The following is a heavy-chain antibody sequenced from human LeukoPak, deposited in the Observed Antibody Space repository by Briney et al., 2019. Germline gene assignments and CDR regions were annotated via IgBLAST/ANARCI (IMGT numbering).Heavy chain of an antibody. V-gene: IGHV1-69*05. CDR2: IIPIFGTA. D-gene: IGHD6-6*01. CDR1: GGTFSSNA. J-gene: IGHJ4*02. Sequence: SVTVSCKASGGTFSSNAISWVRQPPGQGLEWMGGIIPIFGTANYAQKCQGRVTITTDESTSTAYMELSSLRSEDTAVYYCARGPIGYSSSSYFDYWGQGTLVTVSS. CDR3: ARGPIGYSSSSYFDY.